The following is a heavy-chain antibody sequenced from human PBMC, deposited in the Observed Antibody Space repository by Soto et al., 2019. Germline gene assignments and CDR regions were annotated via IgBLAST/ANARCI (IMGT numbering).Heavy chain of an antibody. D-gene: IGHD3-3*02. CDR3: ARDRVTLLAEDSLDY. V-gene: IGHV3-21*01. CDR1: GFTFSSYS. Sequence: PGGSLRLSCAASGFTFSSYSMNWVRQAPGKGLEWVSSISSSSSYIYYADSVKGRFTISRDNAKNSLYLQMNSLRAEDTAVYYCARDRVTLLAEDSLDYWGQGTLVTVSS. J-gene: IGHJ4*02. CDR2: ISSSSSYI.